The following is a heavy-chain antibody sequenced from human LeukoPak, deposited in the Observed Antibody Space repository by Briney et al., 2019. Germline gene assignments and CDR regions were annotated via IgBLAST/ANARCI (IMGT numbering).Heavy chain of an antibody. D-gene: IGHD5-12*01. CDR1: GFTFSDAW. J-gene: IGHJ6*02. CDR2: IKQDRSEK. Sequence: GGSLRLSCAASGFTFSDAWMSWVRQAPGKGLEWVANIKQDRSEKYYVDSVKGRFTISRDNAKNSLYLQMNSLRAEDTAVYYCARDRYSGYVYYYYYYGMDVWGQGTTVTVSS. CDR3: ARDRYSGYVYYYYYYGMDV. V-gene: IGHV3-7*01.